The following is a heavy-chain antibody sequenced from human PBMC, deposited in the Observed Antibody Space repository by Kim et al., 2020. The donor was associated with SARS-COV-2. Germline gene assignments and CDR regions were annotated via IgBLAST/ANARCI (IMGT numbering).Heavy chain of an antibody. V-gene: IGHV4-59*01. Sequence: SETLSLTCTVSGGSISSYYWSWIRQPPGKGLEWIGYIYYSGSTNYNPSLKSRVTISVDTSKNQFSLKLSSVTAADTAVYYCARWGRTGPLDLNWFDPWGQGTLVTVSS. CDR3: ARWGRTGPLDLNWFDP. D-gene: IGHD7-27*01. CDR2: IYYSGST. CDR1: GGSISSYY. J-gene: IGHJ5*02.